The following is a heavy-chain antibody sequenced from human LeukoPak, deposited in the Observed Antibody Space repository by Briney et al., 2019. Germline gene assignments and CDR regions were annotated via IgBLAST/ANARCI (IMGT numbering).Heavy chain of an antibody. Sequence: GGSLRLSCAASGFTFSSYWMDWVRQAPGKGLVWVSRIASDGSSTTYADSVKGRFSISRDNAKNTLYLQMNSLRVEDTAVYYCARGRPHGNDYWGQGTLVTVSS. CDR3: ARGRPHGNDY. D-gene: IGHD4-23*01. J-gene: IGHJ4*02. CDR1: GFTFSSYW. V-gene: IGHV3-74*01. CDR2: IASDGSST.